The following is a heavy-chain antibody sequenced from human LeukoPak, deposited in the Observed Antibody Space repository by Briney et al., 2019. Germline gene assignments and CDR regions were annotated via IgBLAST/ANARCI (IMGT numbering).Heavy chain of an antibody. CDR3: ARDVGSSGWYSSLSFDY. CDR1: GYTFTSYG. V-gene: IGHV1-18*01. CDR2: ISAYNGNT. D-gene: IGHD6-19*01. Sequence: ASVEVSCKASGYTFTSYGISWVRQAPGQGLEWMGWISAYNGNTNYAQKLQGRVTMTTDTSTSTAYMELRSLRSDDTAVYYCARDVGSSGWYSSLSFDYWGQGTLVTVSS. J-gene: IGHJ4*02.